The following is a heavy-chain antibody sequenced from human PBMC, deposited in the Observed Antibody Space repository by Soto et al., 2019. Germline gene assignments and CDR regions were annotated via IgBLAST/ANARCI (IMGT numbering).Heavy chain of an antibody. Sequence: GGSLILSCAASGFSFSSYALGWLRQTPGTGPEWVAFVDGSGGDTSYTDSVKGRFTISRDNSDNSLYLHMNSLRAEDTGRYFCAKEIFAAAYAATSAFDLWGQGTLVTVSS. CDR1: GFSFSSYA. J-gene: IGHJ4*02. V-gene: IGHV3-23*01. CDR3: AKEIFAAAYAATSAFDL. D-gene: IGHD2-8*01. CDR2: VDGSGGDT.